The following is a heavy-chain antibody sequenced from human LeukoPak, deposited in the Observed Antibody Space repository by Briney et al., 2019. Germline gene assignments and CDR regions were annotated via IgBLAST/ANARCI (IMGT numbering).Heavy chain of an antibody. CDR1: GYTFTSYG. V-gene: IGHV1-18*01. Sequence: GASVKVSCKASGYTFTSYGISWVRQAPGQGLEWMGWISAYNGNTNYAQKLQGRVTMTTDTSTSTAYMELRSLGSDDTAVYYCARGRGYCGGDCYPDSLNGFDPWGQGTLVTVSS. CDR2: ISAYNGNT. J-gene: IGHJ5*02. CDR3: ARGRGYCGGDCYPDSLNGFDP. D-gene: IGHD2-21*02.